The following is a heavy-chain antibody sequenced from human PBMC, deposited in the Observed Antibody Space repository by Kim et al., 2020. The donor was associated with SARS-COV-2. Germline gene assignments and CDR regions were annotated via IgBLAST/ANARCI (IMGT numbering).Heavy chain of an antibody. CDR3: GRGPRLNWNIGY. J-gene: IGHJ4*02. Sequence: GGSLRLSCAASGFTFSSYEMNWVRQAPGKGLEWVAYISSSGSTTIYNADSVKGRFAISRDNAKDSLYLQMNSMRGDDTGVYYCGRGPRLNWNIGYWGQGT. CDR2: ISSSGSTTI. V-gene: IGHV3-48*03. CDR1: GFTFSSYE. D-gene: IGHD1-20*01.